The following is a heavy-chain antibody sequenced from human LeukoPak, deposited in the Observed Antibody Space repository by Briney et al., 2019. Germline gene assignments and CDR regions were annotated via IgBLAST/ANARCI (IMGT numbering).Heavy chain of an antibody. J-gene: IGHJ4*02. V-gene: IGHV3-74*01. CDR2: INNDGSST. CDR1: GFIFSDHS. CDR3: VRERNNFWSGHHSIFDS. Sequence: GGSLRLSCAASGFIFSDHSMHWVRQAPGKGLVWLSRINNDGSSTIYADSVKGRFTFSRDNAENTLFLEMSSLRVEDTAVYYCVRERNNFWSGHHSIFDSWGQGTLVTVSS. D-gene: IGHD3-3*01.